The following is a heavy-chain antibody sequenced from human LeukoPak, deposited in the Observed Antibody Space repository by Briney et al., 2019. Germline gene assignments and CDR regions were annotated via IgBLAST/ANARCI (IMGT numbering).Heavy chain of an antibody. CDR1: GFSVSANH. Sequence: GGSLRLSCAASGFSVSANHMTWVRQAPGKGLEWLSVIYSGGDTYYADSVKGRFTISRDNSKNTLYLQMNSLRAEDTAVYYCARRSGEGYFDCWGQGTLVTVSS. J-gene: IGHJ4*02. V-gene: IGHV3-66*01. CDR2: IYSGGDT. D-gene: IGHD5-12*01. CDR3: ARRSGEGYFDC.